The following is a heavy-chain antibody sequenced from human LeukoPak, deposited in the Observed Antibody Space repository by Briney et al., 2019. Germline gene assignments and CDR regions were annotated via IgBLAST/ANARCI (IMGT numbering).Heavy chain of an antibody. CDR1: GFTFSSYG. V-gene: IGHV3-30*02. J-gene: IGHJ4*02. CDR3: AKTQSPVYGSGTYCLDY. CDR2: IRYDGSNK. Sequence: GGSLRLSCAASGFTFSSYGMHWVRQAPGKGLEWVAFIRYDGSNKYYADSVKGRFTISRDNSKNTLYLQMSSLRVEDTAVYYCAKTQSPVYGSGTYCLDYWGQGTLVTVSS. D-gene: IGHD3-10*01.